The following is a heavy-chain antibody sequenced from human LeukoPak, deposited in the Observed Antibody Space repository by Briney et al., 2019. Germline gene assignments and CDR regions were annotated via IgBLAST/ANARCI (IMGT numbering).Heavy chain of an antibody. Sequence: PSETLSLTGSVSGDSISSYSWNWIRQSAGKGLEWIGRIYTSGSTNYDPSLESRVTVSLDTSRNQFSLNLTSVTAADTAVYYCARGVDTAMVSGGYNWFEPWGQGIEVLVSS. D-gene: IGHD5-18*01. CDR2: IYTSGST. V-gene: IGHV4-4*07. J-gene: IGHJ5*02. CDR3: ARGVDTAMVSGGYNWFEP. CDR1: GDSISSYS.